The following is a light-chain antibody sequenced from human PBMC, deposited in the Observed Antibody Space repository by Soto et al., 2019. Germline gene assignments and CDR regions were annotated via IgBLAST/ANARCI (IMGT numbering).Light chain of an antibody. V-gene: IGKV3-20*01. Sequence: IVLTQSPSTLSLSPGRRPTLSCRASQSVSRTYLAWYQQKPVQAPRLLIYATSSRATGIPDRFSGSGSGTDFTLTISRLEPEDFAVYYCQQYGRSGTFGQGTKVDIK. CDR1: QSVSRTY. J-gene: IGKJ1*01. CDR3: QQYGRSGT. CDR2: ATS.